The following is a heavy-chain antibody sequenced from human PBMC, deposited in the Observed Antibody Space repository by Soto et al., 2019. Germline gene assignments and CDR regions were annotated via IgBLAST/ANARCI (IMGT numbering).Heavy chain of an antibody. CDR1: RFTFRRYA. CDR3: ARDYSPEVTHHYDYVMDV. CDR2: VSYDGSNQ. Sequence: PGGSLRLSCVDSRFTFRRYAMHWVRQAPGKGLEWVAVVSYDGSNQYYADSVKGRFTISRDNSKNTLYLQMNSLRAEDTAVYYYARDYSPEVTHHYDYVMDVWGQGTTVTVSS. D-gene: IGHD2-21*02. J-gene: IGHJ6*02. V-gene: IGHV3-30-3*01.